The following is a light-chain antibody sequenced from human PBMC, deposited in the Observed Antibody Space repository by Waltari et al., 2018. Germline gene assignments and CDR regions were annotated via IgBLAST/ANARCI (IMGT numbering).Light chain of an antibody. Sequence: QSVLTQPPSASGTPGPRVTISCSASSSNIGTNIVNWYQQLPGTAPKLLIYSNNQRPSGVPDRFAGSKSGTSASLAISGLQSEDEADYYCAAWDDSLNGPVFGGGTKLTVL. V-gene: IGLV1-44*01. CDR2: SNN. CDR1: SSNIGTNI. J-gene: IGLJ2*01. CDR3: AAWDDSLNGPV.